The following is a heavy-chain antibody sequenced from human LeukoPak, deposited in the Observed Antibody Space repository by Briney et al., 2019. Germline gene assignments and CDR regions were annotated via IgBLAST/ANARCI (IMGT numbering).Heavy chain of an antibody. D-gene: IGHD1-1*01. CDR1: GFTFSDYY. V-gene: IGHV3-7*01. Sequence: GGSLRLSCAVSGFTFSDYYMSWIRQAPGKGLEWVANIKQDGSEKYYVDSVKGRFTISRDNAKNSLYLQMNSLRAEDTAVYYCARTLQQQSYFDYWGQGTLVTVSS. CDR3: ARTLQQQSYFDY. J-gene: IGHJ4*02. CDR2: IKQDGSEK.